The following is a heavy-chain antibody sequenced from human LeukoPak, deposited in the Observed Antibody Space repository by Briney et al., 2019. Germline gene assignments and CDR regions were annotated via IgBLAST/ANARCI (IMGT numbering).Heavy chain of an antibody. J-gene: IGHJ4*02. V-gene: IGHV1-2*06. Sequence: ASVKVSCKASGYTFTGYYMHWVRQAPGQGLEWMGRINPNSGGTNYAQKFQGRVTMTRDTSISTAYMELSRLRSDDTAVYYCASLSSGYYLFDYWGQGTLVTVSP. CDR3: ASLSSGYYLFDY. CDR2: INPNSGGT. CDR1: GYTFTGYY. D-gene: IGHD3-22*01.